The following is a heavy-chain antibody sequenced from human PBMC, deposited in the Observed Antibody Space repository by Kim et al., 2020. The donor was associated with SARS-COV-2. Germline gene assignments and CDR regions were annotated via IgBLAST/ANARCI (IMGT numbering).Heavy chain of an antibody. CDR1: GFTFSAYA. J-gene: IGHJ4*02. CDR3: AKDFRTFPGSHFDN. CDR2: ISGSGRST. Sequence: GGSLRLSCVASGFTFSAYAMTWVRQAPGKGLEWVSGISGSGRSTYYADSVRGRFTISRDNSNNTSYLHMNSLRAEDTALYYCAKDFRTFPGSHFDNLGQGPRVTVSS. V-gene: IGHV3-23*01. D-gene: IGHD6-25*01.